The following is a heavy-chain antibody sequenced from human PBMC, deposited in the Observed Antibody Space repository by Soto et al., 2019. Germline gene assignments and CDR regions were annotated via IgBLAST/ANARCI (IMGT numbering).Heavy chain of an antibody. V-gene: IGHV4-34*01. Sequence: QVQLQQWGSGLLKPSETLYLTCAIYGGSFSDYYWNWIRQSPGKGLEWIGEIHLSGRVNFTPSLKSRTSLSMDTSRNQFFLTLRSVTAADTAVYFCARTPTRGASAWLDPWGRGHLVTVSS. CDR1: GGSFSDYY. CDR2: IHLSGRV. CDR3: ARTPTRGASAWLDP. J-gene: IGHJ5*02. D-gene: IGHD1-26*01.